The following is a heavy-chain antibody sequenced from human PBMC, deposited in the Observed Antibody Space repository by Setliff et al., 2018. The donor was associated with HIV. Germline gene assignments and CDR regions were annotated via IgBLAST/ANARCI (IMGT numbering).Heavy chain of an antibody. J-gene: IGHJ3*02. D-gene: IGHD2-8*02. CDR2: IKQDGSGK. CDR1: GFTFSSYW. Sequence: LRLSCAASGFTFSSYWMNWVRQAPGKGLEWVANIKQDGSGKYYADSVRGRFTISRNNAKNSLFLQMNSLTAEDTAVYYCVRSVEYGFDTWGQGTMVTVSS. CDR3: VRSVEYGFDT. V-gene: IGHV3-7*01.